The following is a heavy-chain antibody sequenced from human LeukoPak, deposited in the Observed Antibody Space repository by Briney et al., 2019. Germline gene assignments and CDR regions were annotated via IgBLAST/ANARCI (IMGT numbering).Heavy chain of an antibody. D-gene: IGHD3-22*01. V-gene: IGHV3-21*01. CDR2: ISSSSSYI. J-gene: IGHJ4*02. CDR1: GLTFSSYG. Sequence: GGSLRLSCAASGLTFSSYGMNWVRQAPGKGLEWVSSISSSSSYIYYADSVKGRFTISRDNAKNSLYLQMNSLRAEDTAVYYCARVVVTMIVVAIDYWGQGTLVTVSS. CDR3: ARVVVTMIVVAIDY.